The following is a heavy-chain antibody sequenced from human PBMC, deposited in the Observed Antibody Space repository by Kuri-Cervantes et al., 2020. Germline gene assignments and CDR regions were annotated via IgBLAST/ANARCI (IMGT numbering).Heavy chain of an antibody. V-gene: IGHV4-39*07. CDR1: SGSISSSSYY. D-gene: IGHD2-15*01. CDR3: ARADQDIVVVVAAADYGDLGYFDL. J-gene: IGHJ2*01. Sequence: ESLKISCTVSSGSISSSSYYWGWIRQPPGKGLEWIGSIYYSGSTYYNPSLKSRVTISVDTSKNQFSLKLSSVTAADTAVCYCARADQDIVVVVAAADYGDLGYFDLWGRGTLVTVSS. CDR2: IYYSGST.